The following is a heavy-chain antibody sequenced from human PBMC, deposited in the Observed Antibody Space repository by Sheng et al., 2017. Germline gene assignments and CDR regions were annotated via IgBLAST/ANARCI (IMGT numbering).Heavy chain of an antibody. D-gene: IGHD3-10*01. J-gene: IGHJ5*02. V-gene: IGHV3-23*01. CDR3: AKGGXYGPFDP. Sequence: EVQLLESGGGVGTAGGVPSRLSCAASGFTFSNDAMTWVRQTQGKGLQWVSSISGSGDMTFYADSVRGRFIISRDTARSTLYLQMNSLRVDDTATYYCAKGGXYGPFDPWGPGTLVSVSS. CDR2: ISGSGDMT. CDR1: GFTFSNDA.